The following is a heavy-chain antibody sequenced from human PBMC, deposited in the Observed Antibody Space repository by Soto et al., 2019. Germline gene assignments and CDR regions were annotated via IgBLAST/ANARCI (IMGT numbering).Heavy chain of an antibody. D-gene: IGHD1-26*01. J-gene: IGHJ4*02. V-gene: IGHV3-33*08. Sequence: GGSLRLSCAASGFTFSSYGMHWVRQAPGKGLEWLTLIWYDGTIKYYSDSVKGRFTISRDNSKNTLYLQMDNLRAEDTAVYYCARPLSGSYYSIDYWGQGTLVTVS. CDR2: IWYDGTIK. CDR3: ARPLSGSYYSIDY. CDR1: GFTFSSYG.